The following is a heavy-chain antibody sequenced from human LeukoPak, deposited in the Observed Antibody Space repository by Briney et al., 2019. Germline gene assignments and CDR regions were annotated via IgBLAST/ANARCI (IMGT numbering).Heavy chain of an antibody. CDR3: ARGPRPTYYDFWSGYYTGEYFDY. CDR2: IFPIFGTA. J-gene: IGHJ4*02. Sequence: SVKVSCKASGGTFSSYAISWVRQAPGQGLEWMGGIFPIFGTANYAQKFQGRVTITADESTSTAYMELSSLRSEDTAVYYCARGPRPTYYDFWSGYYTGEYFDYWGQGTLVTVSS. V-gene: IGHV1-69*01. CDR1: GGTFSSYA. D-gene: IGHD3-3*01.